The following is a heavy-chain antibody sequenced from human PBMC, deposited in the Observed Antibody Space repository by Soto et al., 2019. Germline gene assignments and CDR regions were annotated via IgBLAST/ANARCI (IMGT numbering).Heavy chain of an antibody. V-gene: IGHV4-31*03. CDR1: GGSISTGGYY. J-gene: IGHJ3*02. Sequence: QVQLQESGPGLVKPSQTLSLTCTVSGGSISTGGYYWSWIRQHPGRGLEWIGYIYHSGMTFSNPSLQSRVAISIDTSEYQFSLKLSSVTAADTAVYYCATVRWELHDAFDIWGHGTMVSVSS. CDR3: ATVRWELHDAFDI. CDR2: IYHSGMT. D-gene: IGHD4-17*01.